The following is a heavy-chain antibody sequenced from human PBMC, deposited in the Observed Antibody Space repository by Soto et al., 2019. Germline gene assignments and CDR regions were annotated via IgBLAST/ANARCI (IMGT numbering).Heavy chain of an antibody. J-gene: IGHJ6*02. CDR3: ARAGCDGGRCYTLVGLRYGMDV. D-gene: IGHD2-15*01. V-gene: IGHV3-30-3*01. CDR2: ISYDGNNK. CDR1: GFTFSSYV. Sequence: GGSLRLSCAASGFTFSSYVMHWVRQAPGKGREWVAVISYDGNNKYYADSVKGRFTISRDNSKNTLYLQMNSLRAEDTAVYYCARAGCDGGRCYTLVGLRYGMDVWGQGTTVTVSS.